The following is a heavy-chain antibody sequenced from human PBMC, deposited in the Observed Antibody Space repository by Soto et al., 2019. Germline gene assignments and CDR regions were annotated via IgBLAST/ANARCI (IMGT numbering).Heavy chain of an antibody. CDR3: ARVETCCSTSCYSVFDS. J-gene: IGHJ4*02. V-gene: IGHV3-74*01. CDR1: GFTFSSYW. D-gene: IGHD2-2*01. Sequence: EVQLVESGGGLVQPGGSLRLSCAASGFTFSSYWMHWVRQVPGKGLVWVSRINSDGSSTTYADSVKGRFTISRDNAENTLYLQMNSLRAEDTGVYYCARVETCCSTSCYSVFDSWGQGTLVTVSS. CDR2: INSDGSST.